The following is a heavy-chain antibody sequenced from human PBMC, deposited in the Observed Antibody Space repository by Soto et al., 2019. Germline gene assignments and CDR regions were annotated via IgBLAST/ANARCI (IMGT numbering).Heavy chain of an antibody. D-gene: IGHD3-22*01. CDR3: ARLPYYDSSGLYYYYGMDV. CDR2: IYPGDSDT. V-gene: IGHV5-51*01. J-gene: IGHJ6*02. CDR1: GYSFTSYW. Sequence: GESLKIFCKGSGYSFTSYWIGWVRQMPGKGLEWMGIIYPGDSDTRYSPSFQGQVTISADKSISTAYLQWSSLKASDTAMYYCARLPYYDSSGLYYYYGMDVWGQGTTVTVSS.